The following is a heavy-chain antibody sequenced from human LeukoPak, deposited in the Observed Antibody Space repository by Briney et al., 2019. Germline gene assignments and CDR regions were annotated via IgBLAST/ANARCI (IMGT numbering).Heavy chain of an antibody. CDR1: GYSFSNYW. D-gene: IGHD1-14*01. V-gene: IGHV5-51*01. CDR3: ARLREPGFHFDY. Sequence: GESLKISCQGSGYSFSNYWIVWVRPMSGKALEWMGIIYPGDSDIKYSPSFQGQVTVSADKSTSTAYLQWSSLKASDTAMYYCARLREPGFHFDYWGQGTLVTVSS. CDR2: IYPGDSDI. J-gene: IGHJ4*02.